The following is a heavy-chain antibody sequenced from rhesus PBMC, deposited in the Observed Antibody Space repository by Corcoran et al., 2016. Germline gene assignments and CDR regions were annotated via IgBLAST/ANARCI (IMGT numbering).Heavy chain of an antibody. J-gene: IGHJ4*01. Sequence: QVQLQESAPGLVKPSETLSVTCAVSGGSISRSYWSWIRQSPGKGLEWIVNFYGSASSTNYNPSLKIRVTLSVDTSKNQFSLNLNSVTAADTAVYYCARYCTGSTCYLDYWGQGVLVTVSS. D-gene: IGHD2-2*01. V-gene: IGHV4-169*01. CDR2: FYGSASST. CDR1: GGSISRSY. CDR3: ARYCTGSTCYLDY.